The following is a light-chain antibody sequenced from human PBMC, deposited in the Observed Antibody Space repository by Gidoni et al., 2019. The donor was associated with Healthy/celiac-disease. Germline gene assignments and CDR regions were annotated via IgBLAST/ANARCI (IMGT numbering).Light chain of an antibody. J-gene: IGKJ1*01. CDR2: KAS. Sequence: DIQMTQSPPTLSAFVGDSVTTTCRASQSISSWLAWYQQKPGKAPKLLISKASTLESGVPSRFSGSGAGTEFALTISSLQPDDFATYYCKQYSSYSWTFGQGAKVEIK. CDR3: KQYSSYSWT. CDR1: QSISSW. V-gene: IGKV1-5*03.